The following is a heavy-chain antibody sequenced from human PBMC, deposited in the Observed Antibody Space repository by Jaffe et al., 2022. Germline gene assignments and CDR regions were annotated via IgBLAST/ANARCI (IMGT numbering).Heavy chain of an antibody. V-gene: IGHV1-69*08. CDR2: IIPILGIA. Sequence: QVQLVQSGAEVKKPGSSVKVSCKASGGTFSSYTISWVRQAPGQGLEWMGRIIPILGIANYAQKFQGRVTITADKSTSTAYMELSSLRSEDTAVYYCARDSGQPMGFDPWGQGTLVTVSS. CDR1: GGTFSSYT. J-gene: IGHJ5*02. CDR3: ARDSGQPMGFDP.